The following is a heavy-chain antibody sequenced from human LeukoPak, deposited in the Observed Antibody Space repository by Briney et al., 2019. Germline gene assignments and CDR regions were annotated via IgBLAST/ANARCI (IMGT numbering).Heavy chain of an antibody. CDR2: ITTTSSHI. J-gene: IGHJ4*02. V-gene: IGHV3-21*01. Sequence: GGSLRLSCAASGFTFSGYSMNWVRQAPGKGLEWVSSITTTSSHISYAASVKGRFTISRDNAKNSLYLQMNSLRAEDTAVYYCARDSPGPGMVAMSPTFVEHFDYWGQGTLVTVSS. D-gene: IGHD5-12*01. CDR1: GFTFSGYS. CDR3: ARDSPGPGMVAMSPTFVEHFDY.